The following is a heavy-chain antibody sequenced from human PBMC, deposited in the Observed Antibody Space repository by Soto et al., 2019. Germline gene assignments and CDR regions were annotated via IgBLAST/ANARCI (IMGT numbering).Heavy chain of an antibody. J-gene: IGHJ4*02. V-gene: IGHV1-58*01. D-gene: IGHD6-13*01. CDR3: AADLIEAAGKHFDY. Sequence: SVKVSCKASGFTFTSSAVQWVRQARGQRLEWIGWIVVGSGNTNYAQKFQERVTITRDMSTSTAYIELSSLRSEDTAVYYCAADLIEAAGKHFDYWGQGTLVTVSS. CDR2: IVVGSGNT. CDR1: GFTFTSSA.